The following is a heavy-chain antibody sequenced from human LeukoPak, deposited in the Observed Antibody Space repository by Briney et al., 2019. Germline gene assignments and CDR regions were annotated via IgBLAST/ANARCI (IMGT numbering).Heavy chain of an antibody. CDR2: ISGSGGST. D-gene: IGHD5-24*01. CDR1: GFTFSSYA. CDR3: AKATWDRWLQPYFDY. Sequence: GGSLRLSCAASGFTFSSYAMSWVRQAPGKGLEWVSAISGSGGSTHYADSVKGRFAISRDNSKNTLYLQMNSLRAEDTAVYYCAKATWDRWLQPYFDYWGQGTLVTVSS. V-gene: IGHV3-23*01. J-gene: IGHJ4*02.